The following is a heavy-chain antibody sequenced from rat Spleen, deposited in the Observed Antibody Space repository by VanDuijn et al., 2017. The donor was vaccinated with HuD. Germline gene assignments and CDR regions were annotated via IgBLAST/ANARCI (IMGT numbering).Heavy chain of an antibody. J-gene: IGHJ2*01. CDR3: AVAGYGF. V-gene: IGHV5-58*01. CDR1: GFTFSRYW. D-gene: IGHD1-7*01. Sequence: EVQLVETGGGLVQPGKSLKLSCVASGFTFSRYWMYWVRQAPGKGLEWVSSVSSDGVNTYYPDSVKGRFTISRDNVKNIVYLQMNSLKCEDTATYYCAVAGYGFWGQGVMVTVSS. CDR2: VSSDGVNT.